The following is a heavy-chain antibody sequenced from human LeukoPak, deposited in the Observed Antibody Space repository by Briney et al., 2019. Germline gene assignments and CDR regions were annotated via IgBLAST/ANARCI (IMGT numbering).Heavy chain of an antibody. CDR3: ARKVFNATIFSIPDQYYMDV. D-gene: IGHD3-9*01. V-gene: IGHV4-31*03. CDR1: GGSISSGGYY. CDR2: IYYSGST. J-gene: IGHJ6*03. Sequence: SQTLSLTCTVSGGSISSGGYYWSWIRQHPGKGLEWIGYIYYSGSTYYNPSLKSRVTISVDTSKNQFSLKLSSVTAADTAVYYCARKVFNATIFSIPDQYYMDVWGKGTTVTVSS.